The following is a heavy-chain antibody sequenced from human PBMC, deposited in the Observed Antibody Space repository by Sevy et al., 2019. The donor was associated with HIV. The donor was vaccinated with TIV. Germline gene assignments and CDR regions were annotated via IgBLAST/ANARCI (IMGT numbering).Heavy chain of an antibody. CDR2: ISWNSGAL. J-gene: IGHJ3*01. V-gene: IGHV3-9*01. CDR3: ETTKGYCVVERCYGGSVNAFDF. CDR1: GFTFGDYA. Sequence: GGSLRLSCAGSGFTFGDYAMHWVRQVPGKGLEWVSGISWNSGALDHADSVRGRFTIARDNAKSALYRQMKSLRLEDTALYYCETTKGYCVVERCYGGSVNAFDFWGQGTKVTVSS. D-gene: IGHD2-15*01.